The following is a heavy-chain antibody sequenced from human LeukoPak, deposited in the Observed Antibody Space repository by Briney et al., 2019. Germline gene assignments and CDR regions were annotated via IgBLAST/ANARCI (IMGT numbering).Heavy chain of an antibody. V-gene: IGHV4-31*03. J-gene: IGHJ4*02. CDR3: ACGGSFWSGYYAPFDY. CDR2: IYYSGST. D-gene: IGHD3-3*01. Sequence: PSETLSLTCTVSGGSISSSSYYWSWIRQHPGKGLEWIGYIYYSGSTYYNPSLKSRVTISVDTSKNQFSLKLSSVTAADTAVYYCACGGSFWSGYYAPFDYWGQGTLVTVSS. CDR1: GGSISSSSYY.